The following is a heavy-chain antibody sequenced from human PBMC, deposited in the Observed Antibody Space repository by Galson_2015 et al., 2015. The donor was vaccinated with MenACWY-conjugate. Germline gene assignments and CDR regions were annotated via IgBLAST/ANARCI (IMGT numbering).Heavy chain of an antibody. V-gene: IGHV1-18*01. D-gene: IGHD3-10*01. CDR1: GYTFTSCG. J-gene: IGHJ4*02. CDR2: ISGYNGNT. CDR3: ARTIGARGLTPGTYYFDY. Sequence: SCKASGYTFTSCGVSWVRQAPGQGLEWMGWISGYNGNTFYAENLQGRVTMTTDTSTSTAYMELKNLRSDDTAVYYCARTIGARGLTPGTYYFDYWGQGTLVTVSS.